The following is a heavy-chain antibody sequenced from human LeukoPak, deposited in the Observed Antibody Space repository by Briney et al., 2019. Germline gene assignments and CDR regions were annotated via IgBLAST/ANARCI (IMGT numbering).Heavy chain of an antibody. Sequence: SETLSLTCAVYGGSFSGYYWSWIRQPPGKGLEWIGEINHSGSTNYNPSLKSRVTISVDTSKNQFSLKLSSVTAADAAVYYCARQRYYDSSGYAYYFDYWGQGTLVTVSS. CDR1: GGSFSGYY. J-gene: IGHJ4*02. D-gene: IGHD3-22*01. V-gene: IGHV4-34*01. CDR2: INHSGST. CDR3: ARQRYYDSSGYAYYFDY.